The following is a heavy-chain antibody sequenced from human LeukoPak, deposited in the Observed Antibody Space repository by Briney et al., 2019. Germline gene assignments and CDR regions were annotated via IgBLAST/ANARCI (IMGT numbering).Heavy chain of an antibody. D-gene: IGHD6-13*01. J-gene: IGHJ4*02. Sequence: GGSLRLSCAASGFTFSTYSMNWVRQAPGKGLEWVSCISTSSSYIYYADSVKGRFTISRDNAKNSLYLQMNSLRAEDTAVYYCARGGIAASGTADNWGQGTLVTVSS. CDR1: GFTFSTYS. CDR3: ARGGIAASGTADN. CDR2: ISTSSSYI. V-gene: IGHV3-21*01.